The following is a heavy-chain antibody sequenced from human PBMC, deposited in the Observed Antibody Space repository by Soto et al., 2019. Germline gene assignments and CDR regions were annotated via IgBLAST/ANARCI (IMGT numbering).Heavy chain of an antibody. Sequence: GGSLRLSCAASGFTLRNYAMNWIRQAQGKGLEWISIIVGSGGSTYYSDSVKGRFTMPRDDSSNTVSLQMNGLRAEDTAVYYCAKCPSINSCYGIRFDPWGQGTLVTVSS. J-gene: IGHJ5*02. CDR3: AKCPSINSCYGIRFDP. CDR1: GFTLRNYA. D-gene: IGHD2-2*01. CDR2: IVGSGGST. V-gene: IGHV3-23*01.